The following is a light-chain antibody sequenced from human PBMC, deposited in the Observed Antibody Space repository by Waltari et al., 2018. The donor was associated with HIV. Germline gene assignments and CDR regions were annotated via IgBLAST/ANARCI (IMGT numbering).Light chain of an antibody. Sequence: ELVLTQSPATLSLSPGERATLSCRASQSVSNNFAWYQQRPGQAPRLLIYEASNRATGIPARFSGSGSGTDFTLTISSLEPEDFVVYYCQQRSNWPRFTFGQGTRLEI. V-gene: IGKV3-11*01. CDR1: QSVSNN. CDR2: EAS. J-gene: IGKJ2*01. CDR3: QQRSNWPRFT.